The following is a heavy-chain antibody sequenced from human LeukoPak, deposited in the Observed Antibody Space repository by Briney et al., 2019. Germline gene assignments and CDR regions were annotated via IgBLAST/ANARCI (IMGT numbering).Heavy chain of an antibody. CDR2: IRSDGSDK. CDR1: GFIFSNFG. D-gene: IGHD3-10*01. CDR3: ARDSCFIKTCLDY. V-gene: IGHV3-33*01. Sequence: GGSLRLSCAASGFIFSNFGMHWVRQAPGKGMAWVAAIRSDGSDKYFADSVKGRFTISRDKSKSTMYLQMDTLRAEDTAVYYCARDSCFIKTCLDYWGQGTLVTVSS. J-gene: IGHJ4*02.